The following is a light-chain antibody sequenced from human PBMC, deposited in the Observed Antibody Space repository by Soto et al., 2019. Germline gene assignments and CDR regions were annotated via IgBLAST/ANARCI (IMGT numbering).Light chain of an antibody. J-gene: IGKJ2*01. CDR1: QSVTSNY. CDR2: GAS. V-gene: IGKV3-20*01. CDR3: QQYGSSPRT. Sequence: EIVLTQSPGTLSLSPGERATLSCRASQSVTSNYLAWYQQKPGQAPRLLIYGASSRATGIPDRFSGSGSGTDFTLTISRLGPEDFAVYYCQQYGSSPRTFGQGTKLEIK.